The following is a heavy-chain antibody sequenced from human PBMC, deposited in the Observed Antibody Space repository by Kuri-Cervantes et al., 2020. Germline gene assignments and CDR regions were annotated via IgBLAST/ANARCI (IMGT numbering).Heavy chain of an antibody. CDR3: ARGRGYSGRYFDY. V-gene: IGHV1-3*01. D-gene: IGHD5-12*01. CDR2: INAGNGNT. CDR1: GYTFTSYG. Sequence: ASVKVSCKASGYTFTSYGISWVRQAPGQGLEWMGWINAGNGNTKYSQKFQGRVTITRDTSASTAYMELSSLRSEDTAVYYCARGRGYSGRYFDYWGQGTLVTVSS. J-gene: IGHJ4*02.